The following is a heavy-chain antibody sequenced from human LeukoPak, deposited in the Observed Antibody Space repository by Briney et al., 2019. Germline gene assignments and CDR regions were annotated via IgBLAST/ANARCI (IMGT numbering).Heavy chain of an antibody. V-gene: IGHV3-74*01. CDR1: GFTFSSYW. CDR3: ARGPVGLSALDA. CDR2: INSDGSEA. J-gene: IGHJ5*02. Sequence: PGGSLRLSYAASGFTFSSYWMHWVRQPPGKGLAWVSRINSDGSEAVYPDSVKGRFTISRDNAKNTLFLQMNSLRVEDTAVYYCARGPVGLSALDAWGQGILVTVSP. D-gene: IGHD2-15*01.